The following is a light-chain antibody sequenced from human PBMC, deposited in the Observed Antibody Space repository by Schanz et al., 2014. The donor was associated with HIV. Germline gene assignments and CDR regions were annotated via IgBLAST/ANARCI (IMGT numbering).Light chain of an antibody. Sequence: DIQMTQSPSSLSASVGDRVTITCRASQSISSYLNWYQQKPGKAPKLLIYRASNLETGVPSRFSGSGSGTEFTLTISSLQPDDFATYYCQQYTTYAYTFGQGTRVEIK. CDR2: RAS. V-gene: IGKV1-5*03. J-gene: IGKJ2*01. CDR3: QQYTTYAYT. CDR1: QSISSY.